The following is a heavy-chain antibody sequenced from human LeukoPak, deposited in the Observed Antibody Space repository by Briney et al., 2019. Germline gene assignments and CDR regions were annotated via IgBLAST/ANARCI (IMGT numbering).Heavy chain of an antibody. CDR3: ARDSYGMDV. V-gene: IGHV3-33*01. Sequence: PGGSLRLSCAPSGFIFRNYGMHWVRQAPGKGLERVAVIWYDGSNICYADSVKGRFTISRDNSKNTLYLEMNSLRAEDTAVYYCARDSYGMDVWGQGTTVTVSS. J-gene: IGHJ6*02. CDR2: IWYDGSNI. CDR1: GFIFRNYG.